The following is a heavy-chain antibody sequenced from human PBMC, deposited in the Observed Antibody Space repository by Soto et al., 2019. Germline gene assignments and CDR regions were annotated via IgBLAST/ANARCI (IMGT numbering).Heavy chain of an antibody. Sequence: EVLLLESGGGLVQPGGSLRLSCAASGFTFSNYAMNWVRQAPGKGLEWVSGISDSGASTYYADSVKGRFIVSRDNSRNTLYLQMSSLRAEETALYYCTKAQLWYRGFDSWGQGTLVTVSS. V-gene: IGHV3-23*01. CDR2: ISDSGAST. CDR1: GFTFSNYA. CDR3: TKAQLWYRGFDS. J-gene: IGHJ4*02. D-gene: IGHD6-13*01.